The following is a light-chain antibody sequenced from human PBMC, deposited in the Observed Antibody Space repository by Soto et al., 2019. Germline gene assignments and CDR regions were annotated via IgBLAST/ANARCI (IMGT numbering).Light chain of an antibody. CDR2: DVN. Sequence: QSALTQPRSVSGSPGQSVTISCTGTSSDVGGYNYVSWYQQHPGKAPKLMIYDVNKRPSGVPDRFSGSKSGNTASLTISGLQAEDEADYCCGSYAGSNTWVFGGGTKHRP. CDR1: SSDVGGYNY. J-gene: IGLJ3*02. V-gene: IGLV2-11*01. CDR3: GSYAGSNTWV.